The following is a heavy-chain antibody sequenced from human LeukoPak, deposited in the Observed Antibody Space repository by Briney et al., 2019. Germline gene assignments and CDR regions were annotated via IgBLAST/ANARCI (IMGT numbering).Heavy chain of an antibody. CDR2: IRYDGSNK. CDR1: GFTFSSYG. D-gene: IGHD4-23*01. Sequence: GGSLRLSXAASGFTFSSYGMHWVRQAPGKGLEWLAFIRYDGSNKYYADSVKGRFTISRDNSKNTLYLQMNSLRAEDTAVYYCAKDGGGGNSNAFDIWGQGTMVTVSS. CDR3: AKDGGGGNSNAFDI. V-gene: IGHV3-30*02. J-gene: IGHJ3*02.